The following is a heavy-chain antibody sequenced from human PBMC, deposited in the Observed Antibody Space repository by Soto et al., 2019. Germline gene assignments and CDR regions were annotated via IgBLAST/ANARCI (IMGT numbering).Heavy chain of an antibody. CDR2: ISGSGGST. CDR1: GFTFSSYA. Sequence: GGSLRLSCAASGFTFSSYAMSWVRQAPGKGLEWVSAISGSGGSTYYADSVKGRFTISRDNSKNTLYLQMNSLRAEDTAVYYCARGSGDGSGTPSYYYYYYMDVWGKGTTVTVSS. D-gene: IGHD3-10*01. J-gene: IGHJ6*03. CDR3: ARGSGDGSGTPSYYYYYYMDV. V-gene: IGHV3-23*01.